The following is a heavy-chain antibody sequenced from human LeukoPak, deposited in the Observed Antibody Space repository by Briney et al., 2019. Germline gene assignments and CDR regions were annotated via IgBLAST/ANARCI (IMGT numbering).Heavy chain of an antibody. Sequence: GGSLRLSCAASGFTFDDYAMHWVRQAPGKGLEWVSGISWNSGSIGYADSVKGRFTISRDNAKNSLYLQMNSLRAEDTALYYCAKVGGDYGDYWGQGTLVTVSS. V-gene: IGHV3-9*01. CDR2: ISWNSGSI. D-gene: IGHD4-17*01. CDR1: GFTFDDYA. CDR3: AKVGGDYGDY. J-gene: IGHJ4*02.